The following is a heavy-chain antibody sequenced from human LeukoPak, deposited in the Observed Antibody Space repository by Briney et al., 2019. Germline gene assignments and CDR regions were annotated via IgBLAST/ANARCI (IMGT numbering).Heavy chain of an antibody. CDR3: ARVIRITMVRGVIITGPHFDY. J-gene: IGHJ4*02. CDR1: GYSISSGYY. Sequence: SETLSLTCTVSGYSISSGYYWGWIRQPPGKGLEWIGSIYHSGSTYYNPSLKSRVTISVDTSKNQFSLRLSSVTAADTAVYYCARVIRITMVRGVIITGPHFDYWGQGTLVTVSS. D-gene: IGHD3-10*01. V-gene: IGHV4-38-2*02. CDR2: IYHSGST.